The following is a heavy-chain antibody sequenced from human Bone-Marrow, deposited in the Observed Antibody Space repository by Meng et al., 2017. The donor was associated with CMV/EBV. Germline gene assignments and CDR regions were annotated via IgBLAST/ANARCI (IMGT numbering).Heavy chain of an antibody. Sequence: GGSLRLSCVASGFRFDEYGMTWVRQGPGKGLEWVADINWNGGATSYADSVRGRFTISRDNVKKTLYLQMNSLTTGDTAVYYCARPQWLPIPQNYHHYFGMDGWGQGTTVTVSS. CDR2: INWNGGAT. CDR1: GFRFDEYG. V-gene: IGHV3-20*04. D-gene: IGHD5-12*01. J-gene: IGHJ6*02. CDR3: ARPQWLPIPQNYHHYFGMDG.